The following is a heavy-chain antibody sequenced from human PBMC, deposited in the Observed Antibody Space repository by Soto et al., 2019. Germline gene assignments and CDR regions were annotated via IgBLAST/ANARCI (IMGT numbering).Heavy chain of an antibody. CDR3: ARVSISYYYYGMDV. CDR1: VFTLGRYR. Sequence: RSSFVGTVFTLGRYRVRGDLTARGKGLEWVANIKQDGSEKYYVDSVKGRFTISRDNSKNTLYLQMNSLRAEDTAVYYCARVSISYYYYGMDVWGQGSTVTVSS. D-gene: IGHD6-6*01. J-gene: IGHJ6*02. CDR2: IKQDGSEK. V-gene: IGHV3-7*01.